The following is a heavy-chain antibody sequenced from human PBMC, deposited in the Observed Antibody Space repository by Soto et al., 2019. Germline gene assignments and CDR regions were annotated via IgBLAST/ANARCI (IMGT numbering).Heavy chain of an antibody. CDR1: GFTFSSYA. CDR2: ISGSGGST. J-gene: IGHJ4*02. D-gene: IGHD2-8*01. Sequence: GGSLRLSCAASGFTFSSYAMSWVRQAPGKGLEWVSAISGSGGSTYYADSGKGRFTISRDNSKNTLYLQMNSLRAEDTAVYYCAKDLRQKGYCTNGVCSPFDYWGQGTLVTVSS. V-gene: IGHV3-23*01. CDR3: AKDLRQKGYCTNGVCSPFDY.